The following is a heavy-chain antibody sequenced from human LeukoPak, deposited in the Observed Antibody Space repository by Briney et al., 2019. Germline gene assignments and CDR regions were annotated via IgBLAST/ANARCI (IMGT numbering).Heavy chain of an antibody. D-gene: IGHD1-1*01. CDR2: IYSGGST. Sequence: PGGSLRLSCAASGFTVSSSYMSWVRQAPGKGLEWVSVIYSGGSTYYADSVKGRFTISRDNSKNTLYLQMNSLRAEDTAVYYCAREVTGTGDYFDYWGQGTLVTVSS. CDR1: GFTVSSSY. CDR3: AREVTGTGDYFDY. J-gene: IGHJ4*02. V-gene: IGHV3-53*01.